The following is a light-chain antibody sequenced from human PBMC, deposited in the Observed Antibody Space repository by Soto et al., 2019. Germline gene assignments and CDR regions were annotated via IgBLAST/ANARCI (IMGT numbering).Light chain of an antibody. CDR2: AAS. V-gene: IGKV1-39*01. CDR3: QQRYGTPLT. CDR1: QSISNY. J-gene: IGKJ4*01. Sequence: DMEMTQSPSSLSAFVGDRVTITCRASQSISNYLNWYQHKPGKLPKLLIYAASSLQSGVPRSLSSSGSRTDFTLTINSLQPEDFATYYCQQRYGTPLTFGGGTKIEIK.